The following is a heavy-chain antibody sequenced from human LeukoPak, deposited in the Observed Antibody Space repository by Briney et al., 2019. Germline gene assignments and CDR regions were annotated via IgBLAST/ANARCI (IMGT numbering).Heavy chain of an antibody. Sequence: PSETLSLTCSVSGGSISSFYWSWIRQPPGKGLEWIGHIFYTGSTTYNPSLKSRVAISVDTSNSQFSLKLSSVTAADTAVYYCARLTRRSGNYFENWGQGTLVTVSS. V-gene: IGHV4-59*01. CDR2: IFYTGST. CDR1: GGSISSFY. CDR3: ARLTRRSGNYFEN. J-gene: IGHJ4*02. D-gene: IGHD1-1*01.